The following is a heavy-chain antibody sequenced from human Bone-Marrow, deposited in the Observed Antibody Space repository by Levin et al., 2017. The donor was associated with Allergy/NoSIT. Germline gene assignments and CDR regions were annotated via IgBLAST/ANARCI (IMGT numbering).Heavy chain of an antibody. Sequence: SVKVSCKTSGGTFGSYSLSWVRQAPGQGLEWMGRIIPLFDITNYAQKFKGRVTITADKSTDTAYMELSSLMSDDTAVYYCATDPGNYCSSATCCTYFDFWDQGRLLTVSA. CDR2: IIPLFDIT. D-gene: IGHD2-2*02. V-gene: IGHV1-69*04. J-gene: IGHJ4*02. CDR1: GGTFGSYS. CDR3: ATDPGNYCSSATCCTYFDF.